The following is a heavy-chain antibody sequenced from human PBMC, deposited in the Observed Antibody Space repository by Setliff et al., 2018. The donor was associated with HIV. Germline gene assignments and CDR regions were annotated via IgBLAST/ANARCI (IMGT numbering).Heavy chain of an antibody. CDR2: MYMSGPS. V-gene: IGHV4-4*08. J-gene: IGHJ6*03. CDR1: GGSISKYF. D-gene: IGHD3-9*01. Sequence: PSETLSLTCTVSGGSISKYFWSWIRQSPGKGLEWIGYMYMSGPSNYNPSLKSRATISVDTSKNEFSLQLSSVTAADTALYYCARGGAILTGYRGNYRDSYMDVWGKGTTVTVSS. CDR3: ARGGAILTGYRGNYRDSYMDV.